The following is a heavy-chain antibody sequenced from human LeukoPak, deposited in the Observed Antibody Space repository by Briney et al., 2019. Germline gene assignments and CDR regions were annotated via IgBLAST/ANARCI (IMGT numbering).Heavy chain of an antibody. Sequence: PGGSLRLSCAASGFTFSSYAMHWVRQAPGKGLEWVAVILYVGSNKYYADSVKGRFTISRDNSKNTLYLQMNSLRAEDTAVYYCAREVYYDSSGYYPYCFDYWGQGTLVTVSS. CDR1: GFTFSSYA. CDR3: AREVYYDSSGYYPYCFDY. CDR2: ILYVGSNK. J-gene: IGHJ4*02. V-gene: IGHV3-30-3*01. D-gene: IGHD3-22*01.